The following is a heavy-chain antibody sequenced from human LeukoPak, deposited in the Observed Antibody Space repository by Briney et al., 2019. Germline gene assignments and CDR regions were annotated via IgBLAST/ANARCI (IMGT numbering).Heavy chain of an antibody. CDR3: ARGRLDGGYSYLDWFDP. Sequence: GGSLRLSCTASGFTFSTYSMTWVRQAPGKGLEWVSSISSSSTYIYYADSVKGRFTISRDNAENSLYLQMNSLTADDTAVYYCARGRLDGGYSYLDWFDPWGPGTLVTVSS. D-gene: IGHD5-18*01. V-gene: IGHV3-21*01. CDR1: GFTFSTYS. CDR2: ISSSSTYI. J-gene: IGHJ5*02.